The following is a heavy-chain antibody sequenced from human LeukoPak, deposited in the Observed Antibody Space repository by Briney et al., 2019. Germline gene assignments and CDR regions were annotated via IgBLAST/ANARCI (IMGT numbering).Heavy chain of an antibody. J-gene: IGHJ6*02. D-gene: IGHD1-7*01. CDR2: IYYRGSI. CDR1: GGSMSNFY. Sequence: SETLSLTCTVSGGSMSNFYWSWIRQTPGKGLEWIGYIYYRGSINYNASLKSRLTISIDTSNNQFSLNLRSVTAADTAVYYCAKDRGITGTTSGMDVWGQGTTVTVSS. CDR3: AKDRGITGTTSGMDV. V-gene: IGHV4-59*01.